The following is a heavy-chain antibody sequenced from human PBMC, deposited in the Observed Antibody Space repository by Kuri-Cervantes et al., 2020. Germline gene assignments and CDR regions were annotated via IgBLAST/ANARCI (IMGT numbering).Heavy chain of an antibody. D-gene: IGHD3-22*01. Sequence: GGSLRLSCAASGFTFSSYAMHWVRQAPGKGLEWVAVISYDGSNKYYADSVKGRFTISRDNSENTLYLQMNSLRAEDTAVYYCASGDYYDSSGYPAWGQGTLVTVSS. CDR2: ISYDGSNK. J-gene: IGHJ5*02. V-gene: IGHV3-30-3*01. CDR1: GFTFSSYA. CDR3: ASGDYYDSSGYPA.